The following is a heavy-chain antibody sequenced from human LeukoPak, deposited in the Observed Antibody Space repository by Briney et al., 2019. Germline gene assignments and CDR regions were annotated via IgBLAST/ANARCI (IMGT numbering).Heavy chain of an antibody. D-gene: IGHD3-22*01. V-gene: IGHV3-15*01. CDR2: IKSKSDGETT. Sequence: GGALRLSCAASGITFSNAWMSWVRQAPGKGPEGVGRIKSKSDGETTDYAAPVRGRFFISRDDSKDTLYVQVNSLKMEDTGVYYCTVVLSPYHGSGYRNWFDPWGQGTLVTVSS. CDR1: GITFSNAW. CDR3: TVVLSPYHGSGYRNWFDP. J-gene: IGHJ5*02.